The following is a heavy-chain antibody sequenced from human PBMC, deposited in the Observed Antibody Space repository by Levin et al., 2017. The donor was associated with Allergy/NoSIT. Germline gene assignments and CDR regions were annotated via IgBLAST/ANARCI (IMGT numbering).Heavy chain of an antibody. Sequence: GESLKISCKASGYTFNTYGISWVRQAPGQGLEWMGWISGDNGNTYYAQKLQGRVTMTTDTSTSTAYMELRSLRSDDTAVYYCARDLNSVALWYSDYWGQGTLVTVSS. CDR2: ISGDNGNT. V-gene: IGHV1-18*01. D-gene: IGHD2-15*01. CDR3: ARDLNSVALWYSDY. CDR1: GYTFNTYG. J-gene: IGHJ4*02.